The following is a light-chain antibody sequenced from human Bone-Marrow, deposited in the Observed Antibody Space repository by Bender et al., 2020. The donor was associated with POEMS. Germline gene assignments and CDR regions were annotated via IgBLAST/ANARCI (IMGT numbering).Light chain of an antibody. J-gene: IGLJ3*02. V-gene: IGLV2-14*01. CDR3: QSYDNSLGGWV. CDR2: EVS. CDR1: SSDIGYYNY. Sequence: QSALTQTASVSGSPGQSITISCTGTSSDIGYYNYVSWYQHHPGKVPKLMIYEVSKRPSGVPDRFSGSKSGTSASLAITGLQAEDEGDYYCQSYDNSLGGWVFGGGTKLTVL.